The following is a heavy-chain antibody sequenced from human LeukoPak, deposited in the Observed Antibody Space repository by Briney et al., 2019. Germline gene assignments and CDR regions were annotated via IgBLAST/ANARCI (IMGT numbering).Heavy chain of an antibody. CDR1: GITIGQYG. J-gene: IGHJ6*02. D-gene: IGHD6-13*01. Sequence: KSGGSLRLSCVVYGITIGQYGLSWVRQAPGKGLEWIGYIYYSGSTNYNPSLKSRVTISVDTSKNQFSLKLSSVTAADTAVYYCARLIGGGSSWYLGYYYYGMDVWGQGTTVTVSS. CDR3: ARLIGGGSSWYLGYYYYGMDV. CDR2: IYYSGST. V-gene: IGHV4-59*08.